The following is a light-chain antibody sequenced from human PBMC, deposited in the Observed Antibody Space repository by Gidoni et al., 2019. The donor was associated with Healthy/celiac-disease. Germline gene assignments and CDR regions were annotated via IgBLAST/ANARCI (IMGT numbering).Light chain of an antibody. V-gene: IGKV1-5*03. J-gene: IGKJ1*01. CDR1: QSISSW. CDR2: KAS. Sequence: DIQMTQSPSTLSASVGYRVTITCRASQSISSWLAWYQQKPGKDPKLLIYKASSLESGVPSRFSGSGSGTEFTLTISSLQPDDFATYYCQQYNSYSQTFGQGTKVEIK. CDR3: QQYNSYSQT.